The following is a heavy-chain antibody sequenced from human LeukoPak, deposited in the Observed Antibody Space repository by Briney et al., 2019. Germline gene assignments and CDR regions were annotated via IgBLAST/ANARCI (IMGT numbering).Heavy chain of an antibody. J-gene: IGHJ6*02. CDR2: ISTSSGYI. V-gene: IGHV3-21*01. CDR1: GLTFTRYS. Sequence: GGSLRLSCAASGLTFTRYSMSWVRQAPGKGLEWVSSISTSSGYIYYADSVMGRFTISRDNAKNSLYLQMNSLRPEDTAVYYCAGDMSPLERAMGVWGQGTTVTVSS. D-gene: IGHD3-10*02. CDR3: AGDMSPLERAMGV.